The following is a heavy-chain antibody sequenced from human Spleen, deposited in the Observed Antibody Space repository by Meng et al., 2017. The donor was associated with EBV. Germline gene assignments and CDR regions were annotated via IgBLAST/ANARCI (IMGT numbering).Heavy chain of an antibody. CDR3: ARLGDYGEYFFDY. CDR2: IYKSGAT. Sequence: GAGPGLVKPSETLSLTCTVSGGSITLSNSHWAWLRQPPGKGLEWLGRIYKSGATYHNPSLKSRVTISVDTLKNQFFLKLNSVTAADTAVYYCARLGDYGEYFFDYWGLGTLVTVSS. CDR1: GGSITLSNSH. V-gene: IGHV4-39*01. D-gene: IGHD4-17*01. J-gene: IGHJ4*02.